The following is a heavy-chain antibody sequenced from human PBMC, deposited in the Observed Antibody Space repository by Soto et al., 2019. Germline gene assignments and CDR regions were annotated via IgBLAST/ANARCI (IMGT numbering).Heavy chain of an antibody. CDR3: AKDRDISGNPYYYYGMDV. Sequence: GGSLRLSCAASGFTFSNYAMSWVRQTPGKGLEWVSAISGSGGSTYYADSVKGRVTISRDNSKNTLYLQMNSLRAKDTAVYYGAKDRDISGNPYYYYGMDVWGQGTSVTVSS. V-gene: IGHV3-23*01. J-gene: IGHJ6*02. D-gene: IGHD5-12*01. CDR1: GFTFSNYA. CDR2: ISGSGGST.